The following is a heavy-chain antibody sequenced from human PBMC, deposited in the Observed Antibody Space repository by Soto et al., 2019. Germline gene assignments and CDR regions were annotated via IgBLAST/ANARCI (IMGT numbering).Heavy chain of an antibody. Sequence: GGSLRLSCAASGFTFTKYWMGWVRQAPGKGLEWVASINEDGSEKYHVGSVEGRFTISRDNAKNSLFLQMNSLRAEDSAVYYCAKGPYSIDPYWGQGTLVTVSS. J-gene: IGHJ4*02. CDR2: INEDGSEK. CDR1: GFTFTKYW. V-gene: IGHV3-7*01. D-gene: IGHD4-4*01. CDR3: AKGPYSIDPY.